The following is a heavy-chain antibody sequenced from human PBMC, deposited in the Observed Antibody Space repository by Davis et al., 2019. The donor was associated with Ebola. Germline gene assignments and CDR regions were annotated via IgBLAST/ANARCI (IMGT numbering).Heavy chain of an antibody. CDR3: ARGSPLQANAFDI. CDR2: INPNSFT. Sequence: AASVKVSCKSSGHTFTDYYIHWVRQAPGQGLEWLGRINPNSFTDFAQKFQGRVTMTRDTSISTAYLDLPGLSSDDTAVYYCARGSPLQANAFDIWGPGTMVTVSS. D-gene: IGHD2-21*02. CDR1: GHTFTDYY. J-gene: IGHJ3*02. V-gene: IGHV1-2*06.